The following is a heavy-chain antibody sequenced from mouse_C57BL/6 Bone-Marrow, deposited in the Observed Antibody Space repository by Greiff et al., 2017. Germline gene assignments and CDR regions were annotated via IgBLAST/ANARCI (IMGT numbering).Heavy chain of an antibody. V-gene: IGHV1-54*01. Sequence: QVQLQQSGAELVRPGTSVKVSCKASGYAFTNYLIEWVKQRPGQGLEWIGVIKPGSGGTNYNEKFKGKATLTADKSSSTAYMQLSSLTSEDSAVYFCARDSNYSGYFDYWGQGTTLTVSS. J-gene: IGHJ2*01. CDR3: ARDSNYSGYFDY. CDR2: IKPGSGGT. CDR1: GYAFTNYL. D-gene: IGHD2-5*01.